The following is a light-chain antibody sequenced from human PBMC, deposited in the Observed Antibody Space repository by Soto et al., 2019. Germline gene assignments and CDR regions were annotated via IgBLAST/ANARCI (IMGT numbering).Light chain of an antibody. CDR2: DVS. CDR3: LQDHNYPWT. V-gene: IGKV1-6*01. CDR1: QGIRSD. Sequence: AIQLTQSPSSLSAFVGDRVTITCRASQGIRSDLGWYQQKPGKAPKLLIYDVSTLQSGVPSRFSGSGSGTEFTLTISSLQPEDLATYHCLQDHNYPWTFGQGTKVEIK. J-gene: IGKJ1*01.